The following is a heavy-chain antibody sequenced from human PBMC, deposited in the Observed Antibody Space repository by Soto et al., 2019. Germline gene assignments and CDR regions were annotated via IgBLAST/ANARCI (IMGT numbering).Heavy chain of an antibody. CDR1: GYTFTSYG. Sequence: QVHLVQSGAEVKKPGASVKVSCKCSGYTFTSYGITWVRQAPGQGLEWMGWISAHNDNTDYAQKLQGRVTVTRDTSTSTAYMELRSLRSDDTAVYYCARGRSGDYWGQGALVTVSS. J-gene: IGHJ4*02. V-gene: IGHV1-18*01. CDR3: ARGRSGDY. CDR2: ISAHNDNT.